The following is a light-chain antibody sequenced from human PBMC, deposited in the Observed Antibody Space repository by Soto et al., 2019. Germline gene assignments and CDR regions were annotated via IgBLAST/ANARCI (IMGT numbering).Light chain of an antibody. Sequence: DIQMTQSPSSLSASVGDRVTITCRASQSISNYVNWYQQKPGKAPKLLIYATSSLQSGVPSRFSGTGSGTDFTLTISSLEPEDFATYYCQQTYSTPLTFGGGAKVAIK. CDR1: QSISNY. CDR3: QQTYSTPLT. CDR2: ATS. J-gene: IGKJ4*01. V-gene: IGKV1-39*01.